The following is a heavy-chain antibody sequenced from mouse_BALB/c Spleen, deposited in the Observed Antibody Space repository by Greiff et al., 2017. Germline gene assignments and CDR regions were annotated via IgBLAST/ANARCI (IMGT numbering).Heavy chain of an antibody. CDR2: IYPGDGDT. CDR1: GYAFSSSW. Sequence: QVQLKESGPELVKPGASVKISCKASGYAFSSSWMNWVKQRPGQGLEWIGRIYPGDGDTNYNGKFKGKATLTADKSSSTAYMQLSSLTSVDSAVYFCARWYDYDVGFAYWGQGTLVTVSA. J-gene: IGHJ3*01. D-gene: IGHD2-4*01. V-gene: IGHV1-82*01. CDR3: ARWYDYDVGFAY.